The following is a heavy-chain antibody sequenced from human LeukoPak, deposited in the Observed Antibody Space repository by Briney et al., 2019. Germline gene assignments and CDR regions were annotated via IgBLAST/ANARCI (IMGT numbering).Heavy chain of an antibody. J-gene: IGHJ4*02. CDR3: ARAPDSSGYYYISDY. Sequence: GGSLRLSCVASGLTVSSYYMSWVRQAPGKGLEWISVIYSGGATYYADSVKGRFTISRDNSKKTLYLQMNSLRAEDTAVYYCARAPDSSGYYYISDYWGQGTLVTVSS. CDR1: GLTVSSYY. D-gene: IGHD3-22*01. CDR2: IYSGGAT. V-gene: IGHV3-53*01.